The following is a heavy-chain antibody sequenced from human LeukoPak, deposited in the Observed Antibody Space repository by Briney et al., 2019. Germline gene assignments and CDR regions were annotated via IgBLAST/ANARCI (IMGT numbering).Heavy chain of an antibody. CDR1: GGSISSYY. J-gene: IGHJ6*02. Sequence: PSETLSLTCTVFGGSISSYYWSWIRQPPGKGLEWIGYIYYSGSTNYNPSLKSRVTISVDTSKNQFSLKLSSVTAADTAVYYCARSVDEGSSWYGYYYYYGMDVWGQGTTVTVSS. CDR3: ARSVDEGSSWYGYYYYYGMDV. D-gene: IGHD6-13*01. CDR2: IYYSGST. V-gene: IGHV4-59*01.